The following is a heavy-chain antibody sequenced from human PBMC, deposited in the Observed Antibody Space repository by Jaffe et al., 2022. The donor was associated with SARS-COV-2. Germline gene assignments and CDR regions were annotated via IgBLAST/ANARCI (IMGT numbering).Heavy chain of an antibody. Sequence: QVQLVQSGAEVKKPGASVNISCKASGYTFNIYYIHWVRQAPGQGLEWMGIINPSSDNTIYAQKLQGRVTLTTDTSTSTVYMELSSLTSEDTAVYYCARGRYELVLNDAFDIWGQGTLVTVSS. V-gene: IGHV1-46*02. CDR2: INPSSDNT. CDR3: ARGRYELVLNDAFDI. D-gene: IGHD1-1*01. J-gene: IGHJ3*02. CDR1: GYTFNIYY.